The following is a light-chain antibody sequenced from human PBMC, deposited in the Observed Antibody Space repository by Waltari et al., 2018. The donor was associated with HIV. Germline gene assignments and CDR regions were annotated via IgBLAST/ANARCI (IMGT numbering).Light chain of an antibody. CDR2: SNI. CDR1: SSNIGSNT. Sequence: QSVLTQPPSASGTPGQRVTISCSGSSSNIGSNTVNWYQQLPGTAPKLLIYSNIQRPSGVPDRFSGSKSGTSASLAISGLQSDDEADYYCAAWDDSLNGLWVFGGGTKLTVL. V-gene: IGLV1-44*01. CDR3: AAWDDSLNGLWV. J-gene: IGLJ3*02.